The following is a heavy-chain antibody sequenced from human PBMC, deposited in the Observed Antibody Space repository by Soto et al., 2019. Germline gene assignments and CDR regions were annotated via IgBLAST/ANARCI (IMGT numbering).Heavy chain of an antibody. V-gene: IGHV1-18*01. CDR3: AGGVDYRDYVFDH. CDR2: ISTYNGNT. CDR1: GYIFTSHG. D-gene: IGHD3-16*01. Sequence: QVQLVQNGAEVKKPGASVKVSCKASGYIFTSHGISWVRQAPGQGLEWMGWISTYNGNTNYAQKFQTRVTMTTDTPRSTANRGGGSRRSDDTAVYYCAGGVDYRDYVFDHGGRGPLVTVSS. J-gene: IGHJ4*02.